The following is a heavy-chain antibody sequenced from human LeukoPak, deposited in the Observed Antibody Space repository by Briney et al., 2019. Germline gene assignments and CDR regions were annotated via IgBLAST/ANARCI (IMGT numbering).Heavy chain of an antibody. V-gene: IGHV4-39*01. D-gene: IGHD5-18*01. CDR2: IYHSGST. CDR3: AKLTRTWIQIF. Sequence: PSETLSLTCTVFVGSISSSSYYWGWIRQPPGKGLEWIGSIYHSGSTYYNPSLKSRVTISVDTSKNQFSLKLSSVTAADTAVYYCAKLTRTWIQIFWDQGTLVTVSS. CDR1: VGSISSSSYY. J-gene: IGHJ4*02.